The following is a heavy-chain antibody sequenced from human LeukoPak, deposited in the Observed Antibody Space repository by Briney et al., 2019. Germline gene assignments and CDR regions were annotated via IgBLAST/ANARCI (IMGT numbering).Heavy chain of an antibody. Sequence: GGSLRLSCAASGFTFSSYSMNWVRQAPGKGLEWVANIKQDGSEKYYVDSVKGRFTISRDNAKNSLYLQMNSLRAEDTAVYYCARDQYSGSYFDYWGQGTLVTVSS. CDR1: GFTFSSYS. CDR2: IKQDGSEK. J-gene: IGHJ4*02. D-gene: IGHD1-26*01. CDR3: ARDQYSGSYFDY. V-gene: IGHV3-7*01.